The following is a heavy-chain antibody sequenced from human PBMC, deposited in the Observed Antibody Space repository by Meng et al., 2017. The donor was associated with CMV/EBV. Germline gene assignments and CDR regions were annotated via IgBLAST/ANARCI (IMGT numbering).Heavy chain of an antibody. CDR3: ARDGNYYGSGSYHNPPGY. V-gene: IGHV3-30-3*01. J-gene: IGHJ4*01. Sequence: GESLKISCAASGFTFSSYAMHWVRQAPGKGLEWVAVISYDGSNKYYADSVKGRFTISRGNSKNTLYLQMNSLRAEDTAVYYCARDGNYYGSGSYHNPPGYWGQGTLVTVSS. D-gene: IGHD3-10*01. CDR2: ISYDGSNK. CDR1: GFTFSSYA.